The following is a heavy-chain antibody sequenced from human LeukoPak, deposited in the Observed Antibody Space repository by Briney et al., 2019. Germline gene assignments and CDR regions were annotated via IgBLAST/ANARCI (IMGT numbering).Heavy chain of an antibody. J-gene: IGHJ4*02. V-gene: IGHV3-74*01. CDR3: ARDWTTVGPFDY. CDR1: SFTFSNAW. Sequence: AGGSLRLSCAASSFTFSNAWMNWVRQAPGKGLVWVSRIKSDGSSTSYADFVKGRFTISRDNAKNSLYLQMNSLRAEDTAVYYCARDWTTVGPFDYWGQGTLVTVSS. D-gene: IGHD4-11*01. CDR2: IKSDGSST.